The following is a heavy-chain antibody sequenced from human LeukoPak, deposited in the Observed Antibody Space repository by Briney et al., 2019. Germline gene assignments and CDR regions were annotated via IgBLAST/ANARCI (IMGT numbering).Heavy chain of an antibody. CDR1: GFTFSSYS. V-gene: IGHV3-21*01. CDR2: ISSSSSYI. Sequence: GGSLRLSCAASGFTFSSYSMNWVRQAPGKGLEWVSSISSSSSYIYYADSVKGRFTISRDNAKKSLYLQMNSLRAEDTAVYYCARDKRARDFWSGYLAAARFDYWGQGTLVTVSS. CDR3: ARDKRARDFWSGYLAAARFDY. J-gene: IGHJ4*02. D-gene: IGHD3-3*01.